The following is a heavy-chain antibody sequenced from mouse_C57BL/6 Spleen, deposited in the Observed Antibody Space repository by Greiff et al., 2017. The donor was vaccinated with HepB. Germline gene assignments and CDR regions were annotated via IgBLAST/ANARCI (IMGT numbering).Heavy chain of an antibody. V-gene: IGHV1-69*01. CDR2: IDPSDSYT. J-gene: IGHJ3*01. CDR3: ARGDYYGSSYLAY. CDR1: GYTFTSYW. Sequence: VQLQQPGAELVMPGASVKLSCKASGYTFTSYWMHWVKQRPGQGLEWIGEIDPSDSYTNYNQKFKGKSTLTVDKSSSTAYMQLSSLTSEDSAVYYCARGDYYGSSYLAYWGQGTLVTVSA. D-gene: IGHD1-1*01.